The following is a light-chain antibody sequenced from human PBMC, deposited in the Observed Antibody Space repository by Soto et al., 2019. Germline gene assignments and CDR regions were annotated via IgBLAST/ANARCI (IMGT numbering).Light chain of an antibody. CDR1: QSVSSTY. CDR2: GAS. CDR3: QQYGSSPPIT. J-gene: IGKJ5*01. Sequence: EIVLTQSPGTLSLSPGERATLSCRASQSVSSTYLAWYQQKPGQAPRPLIYGASSTATGIPDRFSGSGSETDFTLTISRLEPEDFAVYYCQQYGSSPPITFGQGTRLEIK. V-gene: IGKV3-20*01.